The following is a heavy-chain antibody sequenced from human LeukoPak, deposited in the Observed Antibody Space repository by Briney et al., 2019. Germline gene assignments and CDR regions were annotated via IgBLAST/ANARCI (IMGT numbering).Heavy chain of an antibody. D-gene: IGHD2-2*03. CDR3: ARLGYCSSTSCYDRYNWFDP. J-gene: IGHJ5*02. Sequence: SVKVSCKASGGTFSSYAIGWVRQAPGQGLEWMGRIIPILGIANYAQKFQGRVTITADKSTSTAYMELSSLRSEDTAVYYCARLGYCSSTSCYDRYNWFDPWGQGTLVTVSS. CDR1: GGTFSSYA. V-gene: IGHV1-69*04. CDR2: IIPILGIA.